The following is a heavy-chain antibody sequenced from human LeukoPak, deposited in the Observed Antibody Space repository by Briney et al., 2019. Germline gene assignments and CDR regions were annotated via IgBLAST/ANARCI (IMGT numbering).Heavy chain of an antibody. V-gene: IGHV4-34*01. CDR1: GVSLRGYF. CDR2: ISHEGDS. D-gene: IGHD1-14*01. CDR3: ARGRNHVSNFYLEV. J-gene: IGHJ6*03. Sequence: KSSETLSLTCAVYGVSLRGYFWSWIRQSPEKGLEWIGEISHEGDSIYNPSLKSRLTLSVDMSKNQFSLKLRSVTAADTAVYYCARGRNHVSNFYLEVWGKGTTVIVSS.